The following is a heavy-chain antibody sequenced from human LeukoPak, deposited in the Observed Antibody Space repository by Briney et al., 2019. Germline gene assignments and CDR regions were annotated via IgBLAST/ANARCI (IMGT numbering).Heavy chain of an antibody. D-gene: IGHD3-9*01. V-gene: IGHV4-34*01. J-gene: IGHJ6*02. Sequence: SETLSRTCAVYGGSFSGYYWSWIRQPPGKGLEWIGEINHSGSTNYNPSLKSRVTISVDTSKNQFSLKLSSVTAADTAVYYCARGPRYFDWSSYYYYGMDVWGQGTTVTVSS. CDR1: GGSFSGYY. CDR3: ARGPRYFDWSSYYYYGMDV. CDR2: INHSGST.